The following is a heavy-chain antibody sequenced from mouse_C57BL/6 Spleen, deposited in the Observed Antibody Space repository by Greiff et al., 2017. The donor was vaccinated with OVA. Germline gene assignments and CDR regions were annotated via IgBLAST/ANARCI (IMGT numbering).Heavy chain of an antibody. CDR3: ARKDYYGSMGYAMDY. Sequence: VQLQQPGAELVMPGASVKLSCKASGYTFTSYWMHWVKQRPGQGLEWIGEIDPSDSYTNYNQKFKGKSTLTVDKSSSTAYMQLSSLTSEDSAVYYCARKDYYGSMGYAMDYWGQGTSVTVSS. CDR2: IDPSDSYT. CDR1: GYTFTSYW. V-gene: IGHV1-69*01. D-gene: IGHD1-1*01. J-gene: IGHJ4*01.